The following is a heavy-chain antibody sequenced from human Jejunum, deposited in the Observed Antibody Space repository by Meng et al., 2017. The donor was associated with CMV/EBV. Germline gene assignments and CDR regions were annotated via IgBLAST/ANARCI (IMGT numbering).Heavy chain of an antibody. CDR2: VNGDYAYP. D-gene: IGHD3-3*01. Sequence: CKASGYTFSDYGIGWVRQDPGQGFEWLGRVNGDYAYPNDAQKFQGRITMITDTSTSTAYMELRSLRYDDTAMYYCTRDLFVQSLGMDFWGQGSLVTVSS. CDR3: TRDLFVQSLGMDF. CDR1: GYTFSDYG. V-gene: IGHV1-18*01. J-gene: IGHJ4*02.